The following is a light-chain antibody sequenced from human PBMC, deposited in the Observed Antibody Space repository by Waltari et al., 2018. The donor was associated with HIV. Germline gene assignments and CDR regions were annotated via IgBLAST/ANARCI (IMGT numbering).Light chain of an antibody. J-gene: IGKJ2*01. V-gene: IGKV1-12*01. Sequence: DIQMTQSPSFVSASVGNRVTITCRASEGVGRYFAWFQKKPGKAPTLLIYGASTLQSGVTSRFSGSGSGKDFTLTISTRQPEDVATYYCQQANSLPYTFGQVTKLDIK. CDR2: GAS. CDR1: EGVGRY. CDR3: QQANSLPYT.